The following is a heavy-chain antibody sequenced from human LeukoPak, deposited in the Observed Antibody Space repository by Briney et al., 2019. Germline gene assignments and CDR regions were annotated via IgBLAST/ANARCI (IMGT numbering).Heavy chain of an antibody. D-gene: IGHD2/OR15-2a*01. J-gene: IGHJ4*02. Sequence: GESLKISCKASGYTFSGYWIAWVRQMPGKGLEWMGTIHPGDSDIRYSPSSQGQVTISADKSISTAYLQWRSLKASDTAMYYCARRGFEALAMSNPFDYWGQGTLVTVSS. V-gene: IGHV5-51*01. CDR3: ARRGFEALAMSNPFDY. CDR2: IHPGDSDI. CDR1: GYTFSGYW.